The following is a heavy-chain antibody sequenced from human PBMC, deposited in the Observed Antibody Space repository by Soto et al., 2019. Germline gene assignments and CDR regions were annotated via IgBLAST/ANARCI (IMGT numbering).Heavy chain of an antibody. D-gene: IGHD6-13*01. CDR1: GGSISSYY. Sequence: QVQLQESGPGLVKPSETLSLTCTVSGGSISSYYWSWIRQPPGKGLEWIGYIYYSGSTNYNPSLKSRVTISVDTSNNQFSLKLSSVTAADTAVYYCARYMWQQHPPAPFDYYYYYYMDVWGKGTTVTVSS. CDR3: ARYMWQQHPPAPFDYYYYYYMDV. V-gene: IGHV4-59*01. J-gene: IGHJ6*03. CDR2: IYYSGST.